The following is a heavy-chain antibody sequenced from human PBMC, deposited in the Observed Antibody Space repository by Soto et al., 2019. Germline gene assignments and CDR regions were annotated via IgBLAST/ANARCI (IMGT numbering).Heavy chain of an antibody. Sequence: EVQLLESGGGLVQPGGSLRLSCAASGFTFSSYAMSWVRQAPGKGLEWVSAISGSGGSTYYADSVKGRFTISRDNSKNTLYLQMNSLRAEDTAVYYCAKDDRGYSSGSNPAEYFQHWGQGTLVTVSS. CDR2: ISGSGGST. CDR3: AKDDRGYSSGSNPAEYFQH. D-gene: IGHD6-19*01. J-gene: IGHJ1*01. V-gene: IGHV3-23*01. CDR1: GFTFSSYA.